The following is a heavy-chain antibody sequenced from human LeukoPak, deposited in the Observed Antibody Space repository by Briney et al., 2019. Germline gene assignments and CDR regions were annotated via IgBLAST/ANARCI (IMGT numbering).Heavy chain of an antibody. D-gene: IGHD3-22*01. Sequence: PGGSLRLSCAASGFTFSIYSMDWVRQAPGKGLEWVSSINTVSSYIYYADSLKGRFTISRDNAKNSVYLQMDSLRAEDSAVYYCARLRRNTDSSGFFYYYDYWGQGTLVTVSS. CDR3: ARLRRNTDSSGFFYYYDY. CDR1: GFTFSIYS. V-gene: IGHV3-21*06. CDR2: INTVSSYI. J-gene: IGHJ4*02.